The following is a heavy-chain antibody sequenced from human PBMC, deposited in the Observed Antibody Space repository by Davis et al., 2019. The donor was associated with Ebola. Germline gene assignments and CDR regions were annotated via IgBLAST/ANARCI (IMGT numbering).Heavy chain of an antibody. CDR2: IYYTGSA. V-gene: IGHV4-59*01. J-gene: IGHJ4*02. Sequence: PSETLSLTCAVDGGSLSDYFWGWIRQSPGKGLEWIGSIYYTGSAYYNSSLNSRVTISIDTSKNQFSLKLSSVIAADTAMYYCAERGGSVWGQGTLVTVSS. CDR1: GGSLSDYF. CDR3: AERGGSV. D-gene: IGHD3-16*01.